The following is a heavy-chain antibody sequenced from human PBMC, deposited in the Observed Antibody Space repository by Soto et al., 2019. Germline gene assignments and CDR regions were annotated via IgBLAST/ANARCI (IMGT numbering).Heavy chain of an antibody. Sequence: QVQLVQSGAEVKKPGSSVKVSCKASGGTFSSYTISWVRQAPGQGLEWMGRIIPILGIANYAQKFQGRVTITADKSTSTGYMELSSLRSEETAVYYCARGGYCSGGSCHPPSNYYYYYMDVWGKGTTVTVSS. D-gene: IGHD2-15*01. CDR1: GGTFSSYT. J-gene: IGHJ6*03. CDR2: IIPILGIA. CDR3: ARGGYCSGGSCHPPSNYYYYYMDV. V-gene: IGHV1-69*02.